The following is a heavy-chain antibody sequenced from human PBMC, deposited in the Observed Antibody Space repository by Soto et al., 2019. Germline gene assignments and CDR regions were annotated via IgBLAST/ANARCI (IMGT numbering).Heavy chain of an antibody. CDR2: IIPILGIA. V-gene: IGHV1-69*02. Sequence: SVKVSCKASGGTFSSYTISWVRQAPGQGLEWMGRIIPILGIANYAQKFQGRVTITADKSTSTAYMELSSLRSEDTAVYYCARVPRSIAVAGTGAEYFQHWGQGTLVTVS. D-gene: IGHD6-19*01. J-gene: IGHJ1*01. CDR3: ARVPRSIAVAGTGAEYFQH. CDR1: GGTFSSYT.